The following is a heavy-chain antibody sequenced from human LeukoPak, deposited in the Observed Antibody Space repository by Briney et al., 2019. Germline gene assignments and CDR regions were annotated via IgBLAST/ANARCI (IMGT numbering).Heavy chain of an antibody. V-gene: IGHV3-23*01. CDR1: GFTFSSYA. Sequence: GGSLRLSCAASGFTFSSYAMSWVRQAPGKGLEWVSAISGSGGSTYYADSVKGRFTISRDNSKNTLYLQMNSLRAEDTAVYYCARDLGARSSGWYSPHHPWGQGTLVTVSS. CDR2: ISGSGGST. D-gene: IGHD6-19*01. J-gene: IGHJ5*02. CDR3: ARDLGARSSGWYSPHHP.